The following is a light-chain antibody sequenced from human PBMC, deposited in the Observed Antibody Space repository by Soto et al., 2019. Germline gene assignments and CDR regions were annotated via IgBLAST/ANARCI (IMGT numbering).Light chain of an antibody. CDR3: QQYGDSIT. Sequence: VLTQSPVSLSLSPGERATVSCRASQTVTSSYLAWYQQRPGRAPQLLIYDAVKRATGISERFSGSESGRDYTLTISRLDPEDSAVYYCQQYGDSITFGGGTKVEIK. V-gene: IGKV3-20*01. CDR2: DAV. CDR1: QTVTSSY. J-gene: IGKJ4*01.